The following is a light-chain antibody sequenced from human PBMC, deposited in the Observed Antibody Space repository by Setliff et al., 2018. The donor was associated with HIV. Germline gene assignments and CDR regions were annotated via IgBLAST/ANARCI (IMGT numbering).Light chain of an antibody. Sequence: QSVLTQPSSVSGTPGQNVTISCSGSASNIGSSFLHWYRQVPGTTPQLLIYRDDQRPSGVPDRFSGSKSGTSASLAITGLRSDDEADYYCAAWDDSLGGLYVFATGTKVTVL. CDR3: AAWDDSLGGLYV. V-gene: IGLV1-47*01. CDR2: RDD. CDR1: ASNIGSSF. J-gene: IGLJ1*01.